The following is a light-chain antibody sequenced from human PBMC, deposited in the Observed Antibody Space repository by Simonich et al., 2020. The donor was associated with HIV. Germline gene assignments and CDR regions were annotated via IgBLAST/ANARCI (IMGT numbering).Light chain of an antibody. J-gene: IGKJ2*01. CDR3: QQSYSTHT. V-gene: IGKV3-15*01. CDR1: QCVSSN. CDR2: GAS. Sequence: EIVMTQSPSTLSVSPGEKTTLSCRASQCVSSNLAWYQQKPGQAPRLLIYGASTRVTGIPARFSGSGSGTDFTLTISSLQPEDFATYYCQQSYSTHTFGQGTKLEIK.